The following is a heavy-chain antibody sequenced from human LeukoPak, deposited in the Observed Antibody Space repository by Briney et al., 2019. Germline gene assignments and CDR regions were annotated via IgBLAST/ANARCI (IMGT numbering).Heavy chain of an antibody. J-gene: IGHJ4*02. CDR1: GGSISSYY. Sequence: SETLSLTCTVSGGSISSYYWSWIRQPPGKGLEWIGYIYYSGSTNYNPSLKSRVTISVDTSKNQFSLKLSSVTAADTAVYYCARRYYDILTGYYTYFDYWGQGNLVTVSS. D-gene: IGHD3-9*01. CDR2: IYYSGST. V-gene: IGHV4-59*01. CDR3: ARRYYDILTGYYTYFDY.